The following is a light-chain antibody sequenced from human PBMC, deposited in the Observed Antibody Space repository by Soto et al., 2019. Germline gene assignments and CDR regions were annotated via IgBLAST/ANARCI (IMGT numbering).Light chain of an antibody. J-gene: IGLJ1*01. Sequence: QSVLTQPASVSGSPGQSISISCTGTSSDVGAYNYISWYQQHPGKAPKLIIYDVSNRPSGVSSRFSGSKSGNMASLTISGLQAEDGADYYCSAYTITSPYVFGTGTKLTVL. CDR2: DVS. V-gene: IGLV2-14*03. CDR3: SAYTITSPYV. CDR1: SSDVGAYNY.